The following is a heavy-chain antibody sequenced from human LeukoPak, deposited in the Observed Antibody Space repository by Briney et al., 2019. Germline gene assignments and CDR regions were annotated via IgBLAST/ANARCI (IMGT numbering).Heavy chain of an antibody. CDR2: ISYDGNK. CDR3: AKGGIPTGPYYYFYYMDV. CDR1: GFTFSRNV. J-gene: IGHJ6*03. V-gene: IGHV3-30*01. Sequence: PGGSLRLSCAASGFTFSRNVMHWVRQAPGRGLEWVALISYDGNKFYADSVKGRFTISRDNSRNTLFLQMNSLRGEDAAVYSCAKGGIPTGPYYYFYYMDVWGKGTAVTVSS. D-gene: IGHD3-16*02.